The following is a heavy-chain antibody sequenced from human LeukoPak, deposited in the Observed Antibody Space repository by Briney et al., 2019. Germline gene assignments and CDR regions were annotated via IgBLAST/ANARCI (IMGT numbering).Heavy chain of an antibody. D-gene: IGHD3-10*01. CDR3: ASALWFGELELDP. Sequence: SETLSLTCAVYGGSFSGYYWSWIRQPPGKGLEWIGEINHSGSTNYNPSLKSRVTISVDTSKNQFSLKLSSVTAADTAAYYCASALWFGELELDPWGQGTLVTVSS. CDR2: INHSGST. V-gene: IGHV4-34*01. J-gene: IGHJ5*02. CDR1: GGSFSGYY.